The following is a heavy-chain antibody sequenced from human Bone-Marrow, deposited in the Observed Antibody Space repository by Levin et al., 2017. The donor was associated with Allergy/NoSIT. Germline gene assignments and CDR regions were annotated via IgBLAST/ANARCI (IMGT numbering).Heavy chain of an antibody. CDR3: ARGVRFLEWLSNPRHYDYYGLHG. J-gene: IGHJ6*02. V-gene: IGHV1-69*13. D-gene: IGHD3-3*01. CDR2: IIPSFGAT. Sequence: SVKVSCKASGGSLNNYAISWVRQAPGQGLEWMGGIIPSFGATNYAQTFQDRVTITADESTNRAYKELRGRISEDTAVYYCARGVRFLEWLSNPRHYDYYGLHGWGQGTTVTVSS. CDR1: GGSLNNYA.